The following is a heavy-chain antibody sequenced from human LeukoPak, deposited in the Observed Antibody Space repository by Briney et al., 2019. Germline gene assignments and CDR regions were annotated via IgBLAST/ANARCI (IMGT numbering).Heavy chain of an antibody. J-gene: IGHJ4*02. V-gene: IGHV4-39*07. CDR2: IYSSGST. Sequence: PSETLSLTCNVSGVSISSSSYYWGWIRQPPGKGLEWIGSIYSSGSTYYNSSLKSRVTISVDTSKNLFSLKLSSVTAADTAVYYCARDRYNRYCSGGSCYSILNLPDYWGQGTLVTVSS. CDR3: ARDRYNRYCSGGSCYSILNLPDY. CDR1: GVSISSSSYY. D-gene: IGHD2-15*01.